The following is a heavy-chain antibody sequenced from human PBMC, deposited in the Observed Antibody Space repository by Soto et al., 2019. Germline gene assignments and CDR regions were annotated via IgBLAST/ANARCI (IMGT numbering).Heavy chain of an antibody. D-gene: IGHD2-15*01. CDR3: AGQYIASRWFDP. J-gene: IGHJ5*02. CDR1: GGSISSDGYY. V-gene: IGHV4-31*03. Sequence: QVQLQESGPGLVKPSQTLSLTCTVSGGSISSDGYYWSWIRLHPGKALEWIGYIYYNGSSFYNPSLNCRVTLPVDASENQFSLKLTSMTASQTAVYYCAGQYIASRWFDPWGQRTLVTVSS. CDR2: IYYNGSS.